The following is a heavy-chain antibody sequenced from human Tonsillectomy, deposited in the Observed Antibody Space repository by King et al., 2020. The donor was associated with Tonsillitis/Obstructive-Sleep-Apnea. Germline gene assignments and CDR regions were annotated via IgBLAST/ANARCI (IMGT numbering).Heavy chain of an antibody. V-gene: IGHV3-48*03. CDR3: ARELEAGTGDAFDI. CDR1: GFTFSSYE. D-gene: IGHD6-19*01. J-gene: IGHJ3*02. CDR2: ISVSGNTI. Sequence: QLVQSGGGLVQPGGSLRLSCAASGFTFSSYEMNWVRQAPGKGLEWVSYISVSGNTINYADSVKGRFTISKDSAKNSLFLHMDSLRGEDSAVYYCARELEAGTGDAFDIWGRGTMVTVSS.